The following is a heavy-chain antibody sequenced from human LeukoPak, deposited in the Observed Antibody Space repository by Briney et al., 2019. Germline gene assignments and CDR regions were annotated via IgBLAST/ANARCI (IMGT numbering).Heavy chain of an antibody. CDR3: AKDSHSGFFDY. V-gene: IGHV3-23*01. D-gene: IGHD3-22*01. J-gene: IGHJ4*02. CDR1: GFTFSSYA. Sequence: GGSLRLSCAASGFTFSSYAMSWVRQAPGKGLEWVSAISGSGGSTYYADSLKGRFTISRDISKTTLYLQINGLTPDDTAVYYCAKDSHSGFFDYWGQGTLVTVSS. CDR2: ISGSGGST.